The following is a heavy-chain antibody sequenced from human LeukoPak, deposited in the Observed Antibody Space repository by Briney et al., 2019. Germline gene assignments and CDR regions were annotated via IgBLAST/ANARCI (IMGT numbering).Heavy chain of an antibody. J-gene: IGHJ4*02. CDR2: ISSSSSTI. D-gene: IGHD3-22*01. V-gene: IGHV3-48*04. CDR1: GFTFSSYS. CDR3: ARDGGDAKYYYDSSGYLS. Sequence: GGSLRLSCAASGFTFSSYSMNWVRQAPGKGLEWVSYISSSSSTIYYADSVKGRFTISRDNAKNSLYLQMNSLRAEDTAVYYCARDGGDAKYYYDSSGYLSWGQGTLVTVSS.